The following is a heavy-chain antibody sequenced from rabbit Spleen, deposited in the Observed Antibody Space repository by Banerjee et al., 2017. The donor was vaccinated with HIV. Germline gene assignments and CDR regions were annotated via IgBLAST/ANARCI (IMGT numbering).Heavy chain of an antibody. Sequence: QEQLEESGRDLVKPGASLTLTCTASGFTLSSSYWIWWVRQAPGKGLEWIACISGGSSGSTGYASWVNGRFTISKTSSTTVTLQMTSLTAADTATYFCARDLPEIVGWNFGFWGPGTLVTVS. V-gene: IGHV1S45*01. J-gene: IGHJ4*02. D-gene: IGHD1-1*01. CDR3: ARDLPEIVGWNFGF. CDR1: GFTLSSSYW. CDR2: ISGGSSGST.